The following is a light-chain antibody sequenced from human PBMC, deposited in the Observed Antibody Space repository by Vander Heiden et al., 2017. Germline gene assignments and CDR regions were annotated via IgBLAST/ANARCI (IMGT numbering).Light chain of an antibody. J-gene: IGLJ1*01. CDR1: SSDVGGYNY. V-gene: IGLV2-11*01. Sequence: SALTQPRSVSGSPGQSVTISCTGTSSDVGGYNYVSWYQQHTGKAPKLMIYDVSKRPSGVPDRFSGSKSGNTASLTISGLQAEDEADYYCCSYAGSYTFVFGTGTKVTVL. CDR3: CSYAGSYTFV. CDR2: DVS.